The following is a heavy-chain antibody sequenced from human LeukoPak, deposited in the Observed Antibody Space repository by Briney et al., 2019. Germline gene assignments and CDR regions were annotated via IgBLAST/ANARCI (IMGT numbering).Heavy chain of an antibody. CDR3: ARFRFGYYDSSAPR. D-gene: IGHD3-22*01. CDR1: GFTFSNYA. CDR2: ISSRSTYI. V-gene: IGHV3-21*01. J-gene: IGHJ4*02. Sequence: GGSLRLSCAASGFTFSNYAMNWVRQAPGKGLEWVSSISSRSTYIYYADSVKGRFTISRDNAKNSLYLQMNSLRAEDTAVYYCARFRFGYYDSSAPRWGQGTLVTVSS.